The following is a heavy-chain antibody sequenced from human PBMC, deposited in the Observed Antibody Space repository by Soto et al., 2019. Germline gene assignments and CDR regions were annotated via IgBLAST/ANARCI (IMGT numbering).Heavy chain of an antibody. CDR2: ISSSGATI. D-gene: IGHD3-10*01. V-gene: IGHV3-11*01. CDR3: VRVGYAYGNDP. J-gene: IGHJ5*02. Sequence: QVQLVESGGGLVKSGGSLRLSCAASGFTFSDYYMSWIRQAPGKGLEWISYISSSGATIYYADSVKGRVTTSRDNANNSLFLEMNSLRAEDTAVYYCVRVGYAYGNDPWGQGTLVAVSS. CDR1: GFTFSDYY.